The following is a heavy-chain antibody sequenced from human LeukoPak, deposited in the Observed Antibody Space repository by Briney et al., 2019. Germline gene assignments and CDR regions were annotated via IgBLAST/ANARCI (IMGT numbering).Heavy chain of an antibody. D-gene: IGHD3-9*01. CDR2: ISAYNGNT. Sequence: HWASVKVSCKASGYTFTSYGISWVRQAPGQGLEWMGWISAYNGNTNYAQKLQGRVTMTTDTSTSTAYMELRSLRSDDTAVYYCARLLRYFDWYFDCWGQGTLVTVSS. V-gene: IGHV1-18*04. CDR1: GYTFTSYG. J-gene: IGHJ4*02. CDR3: ARLLRYFDWYFDC.